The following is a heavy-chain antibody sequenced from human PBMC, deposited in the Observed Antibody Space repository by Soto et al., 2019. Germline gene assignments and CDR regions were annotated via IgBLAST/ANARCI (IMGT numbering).Heavy chain of an antibody. J-gene: IGHJ6*02. CDR2: IYYSGST. CDR1: GGSISSGGYY. Sequence: QVQLQESGPGLVKPSQTLSLTCTVSGGSISSGGYYWSWIRQHPGKGLEWIGYIYYSGSTYYNPSLKSRCTISVDTSKNQFSLKLSSVTAADTAVYYCARAVAAAGYYYYGMDVWGQGTTVTVSS. D-gene: IGHD6-13*01. V-gene: IGHV4-31*03. CDR3: ARAVAAAGYYYYGMDV.